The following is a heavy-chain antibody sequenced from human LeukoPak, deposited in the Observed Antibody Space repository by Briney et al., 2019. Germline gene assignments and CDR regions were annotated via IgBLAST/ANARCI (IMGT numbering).Heavy chain of an antibody. Sequence: GASVKVSCKASGYTFTGFYIHWVRQAPGQGLEWMGWINPNSGGTNYAQKFQGRVTMTRDTSISTAYMELSRLRSDDTAMYYCARDMGYYYGSSGYSWFDPWGQGTLVTVSS. D-gene: IGHD3-22*01. CDR1: GYTFTGFY. J-gene: IGHJ5*02. CDR2: INPNSGGT. CDR3: ARDMGYYYGSSGYSWFDP. V-gene: IGHV1-2*02.